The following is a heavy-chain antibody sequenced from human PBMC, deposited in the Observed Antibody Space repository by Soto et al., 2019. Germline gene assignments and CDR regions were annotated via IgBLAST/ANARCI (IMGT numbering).Heavy chain of an antibody. V-gene: IGHV4-34*01. CDR3: ARLAVTTRYGSGSPPDR. J-gene: IGHJ4*02. D-gene: IGHD3-10*01. CDR1: GGSFRGYY. CDR2: INHSGST. Sequence: QVQLQQWGAGLLKPSETLSLTCAVYGGSFRGYYWSWIRQPPGKGLEWIGEINHSGSTNYNPSLKSRVTISVDTSKNQFSLKLSSVTAADTAVYYCARLAVTTRYGSGSPPDRWGQGTLVTVSS.